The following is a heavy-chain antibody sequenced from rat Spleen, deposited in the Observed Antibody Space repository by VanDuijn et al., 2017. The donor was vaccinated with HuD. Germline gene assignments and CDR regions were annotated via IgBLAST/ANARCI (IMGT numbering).Heavy chain of an antibody. J-gene: IGHJ3*01. Sequence: EVQLVESGGGLVQPGRSLKLSCAASGFTFSSFPMAWVRQAPKKGLEWVASISSGGGDTYYPDSVKGRFTISRDNAKSTLYLQMDSLRSEDTASYYCGRHGLSNNYGWFAYWGQGTLVTVSS. D-gene: IGHD1-10*01. CDR3: GRHGLSNNYGWFAY. CDR2: ISSGGGDT. V-gene: IGHV5-25*01. CDR1: GFTFSSFP.